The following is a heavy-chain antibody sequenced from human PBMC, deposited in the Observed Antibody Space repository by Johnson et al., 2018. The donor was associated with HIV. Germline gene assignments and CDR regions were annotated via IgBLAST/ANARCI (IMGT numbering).Heavy chain of an antibody. J-gene: IGHJ3*01. CDR2: ISYDGSNK. CDR3: AKTRMGGILDAFDL. V-gene: IGHV3-30*18. CDR1: GFTFSSYW. Sequence: QMQLVESGGGLVQPGGSLRLSCAASGFTFSSYWMSWVRQATGKGLEWVAVISYDGSNKYYADSVKGRFTLSRDNSKNTLDLQMNSLTIEDTAVFYCAKTRMGGILDAFDLWGQGTTVTVSS. D-gene: IGHD3-10*01.